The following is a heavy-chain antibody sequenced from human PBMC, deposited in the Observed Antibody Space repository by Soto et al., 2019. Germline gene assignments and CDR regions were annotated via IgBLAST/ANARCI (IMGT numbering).Heavy chain of an antibody. CDR3: ARVGSGWYGAYYGMDV. V-gene: IGHV1-2*04. CDR2: INPNSGGT. Sequence: GASVKVSCKASGYTFTGYYMHWVRQAPGQGLEWMGWINPNSGGTNYAQKFQGWVTMTRDTSISTAYMELSRLRSDDTAVYYCARVGSGWYGAYYGMDVWGQGTKVTVSS. D-gene: IGHD6-19*01. CDR1: GYTFTGYY. J-gene: IGHJ6*02.